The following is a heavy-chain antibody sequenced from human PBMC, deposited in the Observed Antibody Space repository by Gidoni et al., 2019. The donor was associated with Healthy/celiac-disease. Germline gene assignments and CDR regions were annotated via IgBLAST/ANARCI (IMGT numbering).Heavy chain of an antibody. Sequence: EVQLLESGGGLVKPGGSLRLSCAAAASTFSSYAMIWVRQDPGKGLEWVSAISGSGGSTYYADSVKGRFTISRDNSKNTLYLQMNSLRAEDTAVYYCAKGEVTIFGVVAPDYWGQGTLVTVSS. CDR2: ISGSGGST. V-gene: IGHV3-23*01. J-gene: IGHJ4*02. CDR3: AKGEVTIFGVVAPDY. D-gene: IGHD3-3*01. CDR1: ASTFSSYA.